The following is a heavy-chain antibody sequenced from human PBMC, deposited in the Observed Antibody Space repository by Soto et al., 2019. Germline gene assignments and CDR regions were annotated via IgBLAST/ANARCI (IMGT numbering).Heavy chain of an antibody. J-gene: IGHJ4*02. CDR1: GYTFTSYG. D-gene: IGHD3-16*01. Sequence: QVQLVQSGAEVKKPGASVKVSCKASGYTFTSYGISWVRQAPGQGLEWMGWISAYNGNTNYAQKPQGEDTSTTDPSTGTANRSVGTRRSDDTPVYYCPRVGAPAAPFNSGGQEPLVP. CDR3: PRVGAPAAPFNS. CDR2: ISAYNGNT. V-gene: IGHV1-18*01.